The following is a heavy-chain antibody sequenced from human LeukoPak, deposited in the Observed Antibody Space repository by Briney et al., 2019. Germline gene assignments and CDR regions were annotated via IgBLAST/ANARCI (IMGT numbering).Heavy chain of an antibody. CDR2: IYYGGST. J-gene: IGHJ4*02. CDR3: ARHQFEYPHYDYGDY. V-gene: IGHV4-39*01. D-gene: IGHD3-10*01. CDR1: GGSISSSSYY. Sequence: SETLSLTCTVSGGSISSSSYYWGWIRQPPGKGLEWTGSIYYGGSTYYNPSLKSRVTISVDTSKNQFSLKLSSVTAADTAVYYCARHQFEYPHYDYGDYWGQGTLVTVSS.